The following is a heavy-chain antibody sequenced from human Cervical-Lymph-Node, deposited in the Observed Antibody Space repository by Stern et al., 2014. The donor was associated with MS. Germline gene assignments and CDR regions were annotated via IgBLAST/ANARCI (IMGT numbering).Heavy chain of an antibody. CDR1: GFTFTSSA. J-gene: IGHJ4*02. CDR2: IVVGSGNT. D-gene: IGHD3-22*01. V-gene: IGHV1-58*01. CDR3: AAGDDYYDSSGYTEL. Sequence: QLVESGPEVKKPGTSVKVSCKASGFTFTSSAVQWVRQARGQRLERIGWIVVGSGNTNYAQKFQERVTITRDMSTSTAYMELSSLRSEDTAVYYCAAGDDYYDSSGYTELWGQGTLVTVSS.